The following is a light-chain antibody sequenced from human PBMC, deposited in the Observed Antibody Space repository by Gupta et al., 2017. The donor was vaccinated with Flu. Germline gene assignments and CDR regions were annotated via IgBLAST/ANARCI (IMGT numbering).Light chain of an antibody. CDR1: SSDVGYYDR. V-gene: IGLV2-18*02. Sequence: QSALTQPPSVSGSPGQSVTISCTGPSSDVGYYDRVSWYQQSPGTAPKLMIYEVSNRPPGVPDRFSGSKSGNTASLTISGLQAEDEAEFYCSSYTTSYTYVFGTGTKVTVL. CDR2: EVS. CDR3: SSYTTSYTYV. J-gene: IGLJ1*01.